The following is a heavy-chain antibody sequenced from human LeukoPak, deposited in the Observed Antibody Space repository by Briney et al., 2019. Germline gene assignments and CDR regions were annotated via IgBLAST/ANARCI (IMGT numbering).Heavy chain of an antibody. CDR1: GGSFSGYY. J-gene: IGHJ3*02. CDR2: INHSGST. D-gene: IGHD3-22*01. Sequence: SETLSLTCAVYGGSFSGYYWSWIRQPPGKGLEWIGEINHSGSTNHNPSLKSRVTISVDTSKNQFSLKLSSVTAADTAVYYCARSPSYYYDSSARGAFDIWGQGTMVTVSS. CDR3: ARSPSYYYDSSARGAFDI. V-gene: IGHV4-34*01.